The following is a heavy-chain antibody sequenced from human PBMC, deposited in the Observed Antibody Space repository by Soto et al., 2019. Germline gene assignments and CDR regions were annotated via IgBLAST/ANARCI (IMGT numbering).Heavy chain of an antibody. D-gene: IGHD6-19*01. Sequence: PGGSLRLTCLASGFSFSDYGMHWVRQAPGTGLEWVALTSYDGSNIYYADSVTGRFIISRDISNSTLFLQMNSLAAEDTAVYYCARYLANHSSVWWYFDYCGQGTLVTFSS. CDR3: ARYLANHSSVWWYFDY. J-gene: IGHJ4*02. CDR1: GFSFSDYG. V-gene: IGHV3-30-3*01. CDR2: TSYDGSNI.